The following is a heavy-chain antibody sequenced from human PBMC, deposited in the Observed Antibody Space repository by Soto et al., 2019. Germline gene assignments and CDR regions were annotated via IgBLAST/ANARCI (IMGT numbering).Heavy chain of an antibody. CDR1: CGSITSSSYY. CDR3: ASQRGGWYYAFDI. V-gene: IGHV4-39*01. Sequence: TLSLTCTVPCGSITSSSYYWGWIRQPPGKGLEWIGSIYFSGSTYYNPSLKSRVTISVDTSKNQFSLKLSSVTAADTAVYYCASQRGGWYYAFDIWGQGTMVT. CDR2: IYFSGST. J-gene: IGHJ3*02. D-gene: IGHD6-19*01.